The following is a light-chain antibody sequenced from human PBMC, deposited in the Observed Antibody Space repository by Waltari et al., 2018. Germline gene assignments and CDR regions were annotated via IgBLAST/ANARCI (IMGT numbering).Light chain of an antibody. CDR2: KAS. V-gene: IGKV1-5*03. Sequence: DIQMTQSPSTLSASVGDRVTITCRASQNINSWLAWYQQKPGNAPTFLIYKASSLESGVPSRFSGSGSGTEFTLTISSLQPDDFGTYYCQQYNTYPLTFGQGTKVEIK. CDR3: QQYNTYPLT. J-gene: IGKJ1*01. CDR1: QNINSW.